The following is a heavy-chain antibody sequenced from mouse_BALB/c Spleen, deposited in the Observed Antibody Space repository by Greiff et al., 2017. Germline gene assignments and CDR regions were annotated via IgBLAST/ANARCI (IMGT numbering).Heavy chain of an antibody. V-gene: IGHV5-17*02. Sequence: EVKLQESGGGLVQPGGSRKLSCAASGFTFSSFGMHWVRQAPEKGLEWVAYISSGSSTIYYADTVKGRFTISRDNPKNTLFLQMTSLRSEDTAMYYCARWDYGNYEAMDYWGQGTSVTVSS. CDR2: ISSGSSTI. D-gene: IGHD2-1*01. J-gene: IGHJ4*01. CDR3: ARWDYGNYEAMDY. CDR1: GFTFSSFG.